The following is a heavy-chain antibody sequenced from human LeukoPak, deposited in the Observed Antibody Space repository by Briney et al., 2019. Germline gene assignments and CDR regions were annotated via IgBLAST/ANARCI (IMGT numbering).Heavy chain of an antibody. CDR2: IGAFNGNT. J-gene: IGHJ3*02. CDR3: ARDFLSYDGSENHFEDTFDI. Sequence: ASVKVSCKASGYSFDRYGVSWVRQAPGQGLEWLGWIGAFNGNTNYVQNLQGRVTMTADTSTTTAYMELRSLSSDDTAVYYCARDFLSYDGSENHFEDTFDIWGQGTMVIVPS. CDR1: GYSFDRYG. V-gene: IGHV1-18*01. D-gene: IGHD3-22*01.